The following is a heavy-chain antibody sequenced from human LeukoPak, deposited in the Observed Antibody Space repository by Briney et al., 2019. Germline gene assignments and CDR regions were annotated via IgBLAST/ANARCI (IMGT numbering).Heavy chain of an antibody. J-gene: IGHJ4*02. D-gene: IGHD3-16*01. CDR1: GFTFSSYT. V-gene: IGHV3-30*04. CDR3: ARERGIRALYFDN. Sequence: GGSLRLSCAASGFTFSSYTMHWFRQAPGKGLEWVALTSSDGNKYFADSVQGRFTISRDNSLNTVYLQLDSLRPDDTAVYYCARERGIRALYFDNWGQGTLVTVSS. CDR2: TSSDGNK.